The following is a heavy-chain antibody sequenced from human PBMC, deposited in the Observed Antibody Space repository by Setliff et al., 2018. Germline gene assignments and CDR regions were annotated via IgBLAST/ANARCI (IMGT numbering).Heavy chain of an antibody. Sequence: SETLSLTCTVSGGSISSYYWSWVRQPPGKGLEWIGYIYCSGSTNYNPSLKSRVTISVDTSKNQFSLKLSSVTAADTAVYYCARGVYYYYGSGSYYAALDYWGQGTLVTVS. V-gene: IGHV4-59*01. CDR2: IYCSGST. J-gene: IGHJ4*02. CDR1: GGSISSYY. CDR3: ARGVYYYYGSGSYYAALDY. D-gene: IGHD3-10*01.